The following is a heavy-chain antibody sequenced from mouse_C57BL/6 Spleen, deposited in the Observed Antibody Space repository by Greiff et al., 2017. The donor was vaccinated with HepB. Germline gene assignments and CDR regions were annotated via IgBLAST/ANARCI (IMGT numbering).Heavy chain of an antibody. CDR1: GYTFTSYW. V-gene: IGHV1-50*01. D-gene: IGHD1-1*01. J-gene: IGHJ4*01. CDR2: IDPSDSYT. CDR3: ARSDGRSYDYAMDY. Sequence: QVQLQQPGAELVKPGASVKLSCKASGYTFTSYWMQWVKQRPGQGLEWIGEIDPSDSYTNYNQKFKGKATLTVDTSSSAAYMQLSSLTSEDSAVYYGARSDGRSYDYAMDYWGQGTSVTVSS.